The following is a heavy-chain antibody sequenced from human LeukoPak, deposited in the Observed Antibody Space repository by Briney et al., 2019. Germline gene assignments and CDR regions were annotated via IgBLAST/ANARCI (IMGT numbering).Heavy chain of an antibody. CDR1: GGSFSGYY. D-gene: IGHD6-13*01. J-gene: IGHJ4*02. CDR3: ARVRGSSWYYFDY. CDR2: INHSGST. Sequence: SETLSLTCAVYGGSFSGYYWSWIRQPPGKGLEWIGEINHSGSTNYNPPLKSRVTISVDTSKNQFSLKLSSVTTADTAVYYCARVRGSSWYYFDYWGQGTLVTVSS. V-gene: IGHV4-34*01.